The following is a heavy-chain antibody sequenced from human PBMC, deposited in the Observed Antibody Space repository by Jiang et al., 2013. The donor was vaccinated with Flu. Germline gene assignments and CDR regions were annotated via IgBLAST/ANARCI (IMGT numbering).Heavy chain of an antibody. D-gene: IGHD6-19*01. CDR2: INPSGGGT. Sequence: GAEVKKPGAPVKISCKASGYSFTTSYMHWVRQAPGQGLEWMGLINPSGGGTRYAQKFQGRITMTTDTSSSTVYMELNSLKIEDTAVYSCARGGSSAWDLFDYWGQGALVTVSS. CDR3: ARGGSSAWDLFDY. V-gene: IGHV1-46*01. J-gene: IGHJ4*02. CDR1: GYSFTTSY.